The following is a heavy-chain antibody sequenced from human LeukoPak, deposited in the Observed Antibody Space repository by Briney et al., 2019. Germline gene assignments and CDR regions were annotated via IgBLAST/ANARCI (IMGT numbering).Heavy chain of an antibody. Sequence: GGSLRLSCAASGFTFSSYTMNWVRQAPGKGLEWVSSISSSRSYIYNADSVKGRFTISRDNAKNSLYLQMNSLRAEDTAVYYCARDHCSSTSCFPSGTNYFDPWGQGTPVTVSS. D-gene: IGHD2-2*01. CDR3: ARDHCSSTSCFPSGTNYFDP. J-gene: IGHJ4*02. CDR1: GFTFSSYT. V-gene: IGHV3-21*01. CDR2: ISSSRSYI.